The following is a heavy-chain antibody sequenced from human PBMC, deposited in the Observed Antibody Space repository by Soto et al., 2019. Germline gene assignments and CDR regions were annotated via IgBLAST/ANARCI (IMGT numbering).Heavy chain of an antibody. V-gene: IGHV1-3*01. CDR1: GYTFTSYA. CDR3: ARAVPVYSSSWYEQCGGYYYYYMDV. J-gene: IGHJ6*03. Sequence: ASVKVSCKASGYTFTSYAMHWVRQAPGQRLEWMGWINAGNGNTKYSQKFQGRVTITRDTSASTANMELSSLRSEDTAVYYCARAVPVYSSSWYEQCGGYYYYYMDVWGKGTTVTVSS. D-gene: IGHD6-13*01. CDR2: INAGNGNT.